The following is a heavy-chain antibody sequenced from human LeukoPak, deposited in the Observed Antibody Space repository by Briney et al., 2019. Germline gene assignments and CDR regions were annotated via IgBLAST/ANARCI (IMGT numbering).Heavy chain of an antibody. CDR1: GYTFTGYY. V-gene: IGHV1-2*06. J-gene: IGHJ4*02. Sequence: GASVKVSCKASGYTFTGYYMHWVRQAPGQGLEWMGRINPNSGGTNYAQKFQGRVTMTRDTSISTAYMELSRLRSDDTAVYYCARVGFLEWLLGYFDYWGQGTLVTVSS. CDR3: ARVGFLEWLLGYFDY. D-gene: IGHD3-3*02. CDR2: INPNSGGT.